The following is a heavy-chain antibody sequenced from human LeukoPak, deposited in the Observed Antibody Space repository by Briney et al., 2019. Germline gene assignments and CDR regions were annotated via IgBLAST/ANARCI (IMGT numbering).Heavy chain of an antibody. CDR1: GGTFSSYA. Sequence: SVKVSCKASGGTFSSYAIGWVRQAPGQGLEWMGGIIPIFGTANYAQKFQGRVTITADKSTSTAYMELSSLRSEDTAVYYCARGVHNYDYVWGSYRAHAFDIWGQGTMVTVSS. CDR3: ARGVHNYDYVWGSYRAHAFDI. J-gene: IGHJ3*02. V-gene: IGHV1-69*06. CDR2: IIPIFGTA. D-gene: IGHD3-16*02.